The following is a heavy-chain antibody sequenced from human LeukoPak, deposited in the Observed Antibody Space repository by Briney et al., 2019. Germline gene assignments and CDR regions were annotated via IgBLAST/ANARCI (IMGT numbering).Heavy chain of an antibody. Sequence: GGSLRLSCAASGFILSNYSMNWVRQAPGKGLEWVSYISSSSSKINYADSVKGRFTISRDNAKNSLYLQMNSLRAEDTALYYCAKESSLDNYFDYWGQGTLVTVSS. V-gene: IGHV3-48*04. CDR2: ISSSSSKI. D-gene: IGHD3-10*01. CDR3: AKESSLDNYFDY. CDR1: GFILSNYS. J-gene: IGHJ4*02.